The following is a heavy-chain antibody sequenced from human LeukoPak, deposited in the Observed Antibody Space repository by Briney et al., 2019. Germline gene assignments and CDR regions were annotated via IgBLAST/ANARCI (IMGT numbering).Heavy chain of an antibody. Sequence: GGSLRLSCAASGFTFSSYGMHWVRQAPGKGLEWVAVIWYDGSNKYYADSVKGRFTISRDNSKNTLYLQMNSLRAEDTAVYYCAREGFSSAFDYWGQGTLVTVSS. D-gene: IGHD3-22*01. J-gene: IGHJ4*02. CDR2: IWYDGSNK. V-gene: IGHV3-33*01. CDR1: GFTFSSYG. CDR3: AREGFSSAFDY.